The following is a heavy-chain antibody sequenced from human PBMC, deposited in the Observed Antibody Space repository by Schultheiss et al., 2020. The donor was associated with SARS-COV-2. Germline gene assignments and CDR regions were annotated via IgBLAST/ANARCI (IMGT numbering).Heavy chain of an antibody. CDR1: GFTFDDYA. CDR2: INSDGSST. CDR3: ARGIAARFRYNWFDP. Sequence: GESLKISCAASGFTFDDYAMHWVRQAPGKGLVWVSRINSDGSSTSYADSVKGRFTISRDNAKNTLYLQMNSLRAEDTAVYYCARGIAARFRYNWFDPWGQGTLVTVSS. V-gene: IGHV3-74*01. D-gene: IGHD6-6*01. J-gene: IGHJ5*02.